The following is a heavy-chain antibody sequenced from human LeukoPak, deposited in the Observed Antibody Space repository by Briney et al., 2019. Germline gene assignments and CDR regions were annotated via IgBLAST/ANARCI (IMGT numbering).Heavy chain of an antibody. V-gene: IGHV5-51*01. CDR2: IYPGDSDT. CDR1: GYSFPGYW. CDR3: ARGINYNDRSGYDY. J-gene: IGHJ4*02. D-gene: IGHD3-22*01. Sequence: GESLKISCKGSGYSFPGYWIAWVRQMPGKGLEWMGIIYPGDSDTRYSPSFQGLVTISADKSISTAYLQWSSLKASDTAMYYCARGINYNDRSGYDYWGQGTLVTVSS.